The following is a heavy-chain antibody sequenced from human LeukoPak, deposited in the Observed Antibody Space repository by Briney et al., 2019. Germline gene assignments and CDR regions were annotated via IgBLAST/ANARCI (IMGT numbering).Heavy chain of an antibody. CDR1: GFIFNYYS. Sequence: GGSLRLSCAASGFIFNYYSMNWVRQAPGKGLEWVSYISSSSSSIYYADSVKGRFTISRDNSKNTLHLQMNSLGAEDTAVYYCAKSVVRDSRSCFDPWDPGTLVTVSS. CDR2: ISSSSSSI. V-gene: IGHV3-21*05. J-gene: IGHJ5*02. D-gene: IGHD3-10*01. CDR3: AKSVVRDSRSCFDP.